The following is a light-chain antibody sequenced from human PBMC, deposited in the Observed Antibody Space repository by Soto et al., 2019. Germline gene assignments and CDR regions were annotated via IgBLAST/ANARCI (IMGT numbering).Light chain of an antibody. CDR1: SSNIGSNY. J-gene: IGLJ2*01. CDR3: AAWDDSLSGVV. CDR2: RNN. V-gene: IGLV1-47*01. Sequence: QTVVTQPPSASGTPGQRVTISCSGSSSNIGSNYVYWYQQLPGTAPKLLIYRNNQRPSGVPDRFSGSKSGTSASLAISGLRSEDEADYYCAAWDDSLSGVVFGGGTRSPS.